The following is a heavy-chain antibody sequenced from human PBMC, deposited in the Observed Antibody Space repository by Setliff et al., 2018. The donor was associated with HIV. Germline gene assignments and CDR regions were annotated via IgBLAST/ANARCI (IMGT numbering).Heavy chain of an antibody. D-gene: IGHD1-26*01. V-gene: IGHV3-7*01. CDR2: IKEDGSET. Sequence: PGGSLRLSCATSGFAFSNFWMTWVRQAPGKGLEWVANIKEDGSETFYVDSVKGRFTMSSDNAKNLVYLEMNSLKVEDTAVYYCARDATRGGDFDFWGQGTLVTVSS. CDR1: GFAFSNFW. CDR3: ARDATRGGDFDF. J-gene: IGHJ4*02.